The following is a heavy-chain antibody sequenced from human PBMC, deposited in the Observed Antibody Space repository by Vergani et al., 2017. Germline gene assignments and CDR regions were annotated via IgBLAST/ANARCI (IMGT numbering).Heavy chain of an antibody. CDR1: GFTFSSYG. D-gene: IGHD2-2*01. Sequence: QVQLVESGGGVVQPGRSLRLSCAASGFTFSSYGLHWVRQAPGKGFEWVAVMWYGGSNKYYADSVKGRFTISRDSSKNTLYLQMNGLRAEDTAVYYCARGAGYCSSTSCPPTLRHYYYYIDVWGKGTTVTVSS. J-gene: IGHJ6*03. CDR3: ARGAGYCSSTSCPPTLRHYYYYIDV. V-gene: IGHV3-33*01. CDR2: MWYGGSNK.